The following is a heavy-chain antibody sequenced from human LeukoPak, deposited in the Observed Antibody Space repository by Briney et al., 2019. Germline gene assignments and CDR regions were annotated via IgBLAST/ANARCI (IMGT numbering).Heavy chain of an antibody. J-gene: IGHJ3*02. V-gene: IGHV3-7*04. CDR1: GFTFSSFW. CDR3: ARAKRNGFDI. CDR2: IKQDGSEK. Sequence: AGGSLRLSCAASGFTFSSFWMRWVRQAPGKGLGLVANIKQDGSEKYYVDSVQGRFTISRDNAKNSLYLQMNSLRAEDTAVYYCARAKRNGFDIWGQGTMVTVSS.